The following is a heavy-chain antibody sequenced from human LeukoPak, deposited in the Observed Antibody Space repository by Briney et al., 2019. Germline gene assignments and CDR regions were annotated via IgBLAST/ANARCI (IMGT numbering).Heavy chain of an antibody. J-gene: IGHJ4*02. V-gene: IGHV3-23*01. CDR1: GFTFSSYA. Sequence: PGGSLRLSCAASGFTFSSYAMSWVRQAPEKGLEWASTISGAADSTYFADSVKGRFTISRDNSNNTLYLQMDSLRVEDTAVYYCAKSRSSGSSSSNYWGQGTLVSVSS. CDR3: AKSRSSGSSSSNY. D-gene: IGHD2-2*01. CDR2: ISGAADST.